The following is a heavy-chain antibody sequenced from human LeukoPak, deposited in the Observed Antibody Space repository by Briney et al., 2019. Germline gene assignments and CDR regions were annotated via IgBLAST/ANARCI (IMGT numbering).Heavy chain of an antibody. Sequence: PGGSLRLSCAASGFTFSKYAMFWVRQASGKGLEFVSAISSHGSSTYANSLKGRFNISRDNSKNTLYLQMRSLRPEDTAVYYCARPLKEGGYCYGMDVWGQGTTVTVSS. CDR3: ARPLKEGGYCYGMDV. V-gene: IGHV3-64*01. CDR1: GFTFSKYA. CDR2: ISSHGSST. J-gene: IGHJ6*02. D-gene: IGHD3-16*01.